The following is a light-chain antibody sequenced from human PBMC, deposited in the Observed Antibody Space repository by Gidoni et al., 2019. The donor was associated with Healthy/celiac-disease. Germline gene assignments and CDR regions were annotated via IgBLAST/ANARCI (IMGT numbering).Light chain of an antibody. V-gene: IGLV3-21*04. CDR3: QVWDSSSDHVV. CDR1: NSGSKS. CDR2: YDS. J-gene: IGLJ2*01. Sequence: SSVLTPPPSVSVAPGKTARITRGGNNSGSKSVHWYQQKPGQAPVMVIYYDSDRPSGIPERFSGSNSGNTATLTISRVEAGDEADYYCQVWDSSSDHVVFGGGTKLTVL.